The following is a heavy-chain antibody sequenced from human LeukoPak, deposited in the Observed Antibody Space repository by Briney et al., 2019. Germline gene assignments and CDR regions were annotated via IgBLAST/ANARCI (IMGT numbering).Heavy chain of an antibody. CDR1: GFSVSSNY. J-gene: IGHJ4*02. CDR3: ARGEPFDY. V-gene: IGHV3-53*01. Sequence: PGGALRLSCAASGFSVSSNYMSWVRQAAGEGLEWVSVIYSGGSTYYADSVQGRFTISRDNSKNTLYLQMNSLRAEDTAVYYCARGEPFDYWGQGTLVTVSS. CDR2: IYSGGST.